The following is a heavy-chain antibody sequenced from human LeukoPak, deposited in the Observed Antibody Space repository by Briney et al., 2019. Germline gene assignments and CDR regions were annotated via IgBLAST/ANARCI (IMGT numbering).Heavy chain of an antibody. D-gene: IGHD3-22*01. Sequence: GGSLRLSCATSGFTLSNAWMNWVRQARGRGLEWGGRIRSNSDGGTIDYAAPVKGRFTISRDDSKTTLYLQMNSLQTEDTAVYYCATDFYDSTWGQGTLVTVSS. CDR2: IRSNSDGGTI. CDR1: GFTLSNAW. CDR3: ATDFYDST. V-gene: IGHV3-15*07. J-gene: IGHJ5*02.